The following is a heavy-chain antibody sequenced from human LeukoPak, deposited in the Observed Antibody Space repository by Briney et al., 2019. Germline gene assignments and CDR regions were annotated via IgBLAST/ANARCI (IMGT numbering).Heavy chain of an antibody. V-gene: IGHV1-2*02. Sequence: ASVKVSCKASGYTFTDYYINWVRQAPGQGLEWMGWINPNSGGTNYAQKFQGRVTMTRDTSISTAYMELSRLRSDDTAVYYCARDFWSGYYTGISGYYYMDVWGKGTTVTVSS. D-gene: IGHD3-3*01. CDR2: INPNSGGT. CDR1: GYTFTDYY. J-gene: IGHJ6*03. CDR3: ARDFWSGYYTGISGYYYMDV.